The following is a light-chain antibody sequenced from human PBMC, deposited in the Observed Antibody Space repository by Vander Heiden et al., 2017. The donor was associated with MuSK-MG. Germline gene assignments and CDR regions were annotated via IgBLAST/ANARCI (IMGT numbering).Light chain of an antibody. V-gene: IGLV3-19*01. CDR3: NSRDSSGNYLV. J-gene: IGLJ2*01. CDR1: SLRTYY. CDR2: DKS. Sequence: SSKLTQDPAVSVALGQTVTITCQGDSLRTYYATWHQQKPGQAPILIIYDKSKRPSGIPDRFSGSSSGNTASLTVAGAQAEDEADYYCNSRDSSGNYLVFGGGTKLTVL.